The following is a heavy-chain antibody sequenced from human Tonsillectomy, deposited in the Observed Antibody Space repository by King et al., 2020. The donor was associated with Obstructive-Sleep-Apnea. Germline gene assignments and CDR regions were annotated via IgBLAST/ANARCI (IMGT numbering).Heavy chain of an antibody. CDR1: GYTFTTYG. CDR2: ISAYNGKT. CDR3: ARSSGVTGGYYQDS. V-gene: IGHV1-18*01. D-gene: IGHD3-3*01. Sequence: QLVQSGAEVKKPGASVKVSCKASGYTFTTYGISWGRQAPGQGLEWMGWISAYNGKTNYAQKFHGRVTMTTDTSTSAAYMDLRSLRSDDTAVYYCARSSGVTGGYYQDSWGQGTLVTVSS. J-gene: IGHJ4*02.